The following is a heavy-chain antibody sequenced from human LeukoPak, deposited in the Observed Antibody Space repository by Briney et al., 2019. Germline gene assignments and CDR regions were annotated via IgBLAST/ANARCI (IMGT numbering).Heavy chain of an antibody. D-gene: IGHD3-22*01. CDR2: INPNSGGT. CDR1: GYTFTGYY. V-gene: IGHV1-2*02. J-gene: IGHJ4*02. Sequence: GASVKVSCKASGYTFTGYYMHWVRQAPGQGLEWMGWINPNSGGTSYAQKFQGRVTMTRDMSTSTVYMELSSLRSEDTAVYYCASSAYDSSGYYGTDYWGQGTLVTVSS. CDR3: ASSAYDSSGYYGTDY.